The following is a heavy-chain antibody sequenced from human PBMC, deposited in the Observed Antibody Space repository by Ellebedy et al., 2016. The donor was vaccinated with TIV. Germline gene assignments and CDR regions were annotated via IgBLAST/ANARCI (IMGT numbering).Heavy chain of an antibody. CDR2: IYYSGST. Sequence: GSLRLXXTVSGGSISSYYWSWIRQPPGKGLEWIGYIYYSGSTNYNPSLKSRVTISVDTSKNQFSLKLSSVTAADTAVYYCARDVESDQTTFAFDIWGQGTMVTVSS. J-gene: IGHJ3*02. V-gene: IGHV4-59*01. CDR3: ARDVESDQTTFAFDI. D-gene: IGHD1-1*01. CDR1: GGSISSYY.